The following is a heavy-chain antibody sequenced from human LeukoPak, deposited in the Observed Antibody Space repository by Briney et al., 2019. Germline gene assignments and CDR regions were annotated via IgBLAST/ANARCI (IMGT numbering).Heavy chain of an antibody. Sequence: GGSLRLSCAASGLTFSAFAMNWVRQAPGKGLEWVSFISRSDGTAYYADSVKGRFTISRDNSKNTLYLQMNSLRAEDTAQYFCARDDYGDWPPLFDYWGQGTLVTVSS. CDR2: ISRSDGTA. CDR3: ARDDYGDWPPLFDY. CDR1: GLTFSAFA. J-gene: IGHJ4*02. V-gene: IGHV3-23*01. D-gene: IGHD4-17*01.